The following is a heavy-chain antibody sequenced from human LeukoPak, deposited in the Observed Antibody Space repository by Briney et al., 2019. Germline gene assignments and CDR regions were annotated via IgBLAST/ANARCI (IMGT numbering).Heavy chain of an antibody. CDR3: ARRTTVTGVYYYYYMDV. CDR1: GFTFSSYS. CDR2: INSDGSST. Sequence: GGSLRLSCAASGFTFSSYSMNWVRQAPGKGLVWVSRINSDGSSTSYADSVKGRFTISRDNAKNTLYLQMNSLRAEDTAVYYCARRTTVTGVYYYYYMDVWAKGPRSPSP. D-gene: IGHD4-11*01. V-gene: IGHV3-74*01. J-gene: IGHJ6*03.